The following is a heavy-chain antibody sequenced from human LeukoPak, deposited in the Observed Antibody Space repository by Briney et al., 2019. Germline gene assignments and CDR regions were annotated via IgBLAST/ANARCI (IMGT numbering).Heavy chain of an antibody. D-gene: IGHD3-10*01. CDR2: MNPNSGNT. V-gene: IGHV1-8*01. CDR1: GYTFTSYD. J-gene: IGHJ5*02. CDR3: ARVLWFGELVLVGFDP. Sequence: ASVKVSCKASGYTFTSYDINWVRQATGQGLEWMGWMNPNSGNTGYAQKFQGRVTMTRNTSISTAYMELSSLRSEDTAVYSCARVLWFGELVLVGFDPWGQGTLVTVSS.